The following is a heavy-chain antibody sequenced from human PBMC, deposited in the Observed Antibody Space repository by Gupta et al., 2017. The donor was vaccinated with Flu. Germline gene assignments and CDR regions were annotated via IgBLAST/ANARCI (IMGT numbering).Heavy chain of an antibody. D-gene: IGHD1-26*01. CDR3: AKVLIPIYAVGAIPKPREAKNFDY. CDR2: ISGSGGST. Sequence: EVQLLESGGGLVQPGGSLRLSCAASGFTFSSYAMSWVRQAPGKGLEWVSAISGSGGSTYYADSVKGRFTISRDNAKNTLYLQMNSQRAEDTAVYYCAKVLIPIYAVGAIPKPREAKNFDYGGQGTLVTVSS. CDR1: GFTFSSYA. J-gene: IGHJ4*02. V-gene: IGHV3-23*01.